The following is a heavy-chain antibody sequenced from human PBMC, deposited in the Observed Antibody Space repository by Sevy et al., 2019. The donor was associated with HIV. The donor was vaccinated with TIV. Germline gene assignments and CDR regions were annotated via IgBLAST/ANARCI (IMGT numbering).Heavy chain of an antibody. CDR3: ARFPPQRAFDI. J-gene: IGHJ3*02. CDR1: GFAFSDYA. V-gene: IGHV3-30-3*01. CDR2: VSYDGSNT. Sequence: GGSLRLSCEAFGFAFSDYAMRWVRQVPGKGLEWLAVVSYDGSNTSYADSVKGRFTVSRDNSKNTLYLQMNSLRRDDTAVFYCARFPPQRAFDIWGQGKTVTVSS.